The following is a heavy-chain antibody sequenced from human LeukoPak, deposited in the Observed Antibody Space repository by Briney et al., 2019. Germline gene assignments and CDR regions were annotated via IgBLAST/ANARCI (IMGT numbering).Heavy chain of an antibody. J-gene: IGHJ6*02. D-gene: IGHD1-26*01. Sequence: SETLSLTCTVSGGSINDYYWTWIRRAPGKGLEWIGYIFYNGNINYNPSLKSRVTISVDTSKNQFSLRPTSVTAADTASYYCARLTREDGMDVWGQGTTVTVSS. CDR2: IFYNGNI. V-gene: IGHV4-59*01. CDR1: GGSINDYY. CDR3: ARLTREDGMDV.